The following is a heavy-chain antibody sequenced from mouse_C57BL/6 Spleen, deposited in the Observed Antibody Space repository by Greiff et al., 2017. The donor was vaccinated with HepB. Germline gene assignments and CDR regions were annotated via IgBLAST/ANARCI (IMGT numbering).Heavy chain of an antibody. J-gene: IGHJ4*01. CDR3: ARQGVDDYDDYAMDY. D-gene: IGHD2-4*01. Sequence: VQRVESGPGLVAPSQSLSITCTVSGFSLTSYGVDWVRQSPGKGLEWLGVIWGVGSTNYNSALKSRLSISKDNSKSQVFLKMNSLQTDDTAMYYCARQGVDDYDDYAMDYWGQGTSVTVSS. CDR2: IWGVGST. CDR1: GFSLTSYG. V-gene: IGHV2-6*01.